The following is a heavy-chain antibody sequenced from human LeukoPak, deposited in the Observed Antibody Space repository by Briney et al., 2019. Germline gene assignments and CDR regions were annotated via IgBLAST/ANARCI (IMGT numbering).Heavy chain of an antibody. CDR3: VKITSVTGGDC. CDR1: GFTFSAYA. CDR2: ISIDGSRS. Sequence: GGSLRLSCSASGFTFSAYAMYWVRQAPGKGLEYVSGISIDGSRSFYADSVKGRFTISRDNSKNTLYLQMSSLRAEDTALYYCVKITSVTGGDCWGQGTRLTVSS. D-gene: IGHD1-1*01. J-gene: IGHJ4*02. V-gene: IGHV3-64D*09.